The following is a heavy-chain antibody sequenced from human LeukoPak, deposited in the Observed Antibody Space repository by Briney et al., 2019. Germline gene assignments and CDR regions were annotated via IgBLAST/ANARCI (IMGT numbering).Heavy chain of an antibody. Sequence: PGGSLRLSCAASGFTFDDYAMHWVRQAPGKSLEWVAGISWSSGNIGYADSVKGRFTISRDNAENSLHLQMNSLRAEDTALYFCARDTWRRAFNYGMDVWGQGTTVAVSS. CDR2: ISWSSGNI. CDR1: GFTFDDYA. J-gene: IGHJ6*02. CDR3: ARDTWRRAFNYGMDV. D-gene: IGHD5-12*01. V-gene: IGHV3-9*01.